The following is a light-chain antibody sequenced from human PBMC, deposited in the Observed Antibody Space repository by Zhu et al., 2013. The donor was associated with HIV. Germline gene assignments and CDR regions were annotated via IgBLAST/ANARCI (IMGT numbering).Light chain of an antibody. V-gene: IGLV2-14*01. CDR3: SSYSNSETLVV. J-gene: IGLJ2*01. Sequence: QSALTQPASVSGSPGQSITISCTGTSSDVGGYNYVSWYQQHPGKAPKLMIYEVSNRPSGVSNRFSGSKSGNTASLTISGLQAEDEANYYCSSYSNSETLVVFGGGTKLTVL. CDR2: EVS. CDR1: SSDVGGYNY.